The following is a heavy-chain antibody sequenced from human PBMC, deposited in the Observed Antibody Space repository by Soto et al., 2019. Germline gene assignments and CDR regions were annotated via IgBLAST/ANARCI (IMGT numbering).Heavy chain of an antibody. CDR2: IYPGDSDT. CDR3: ARTGTTAYEDYYYGMDV. V-gene: IGHV5-51*01. D-gene: IGHD1-7*01. Sequence: PGDSLKISCKGSGYSFTSYWIGCVRQMPGKGLEWMGIIYPGDSDTRYSPSFQGQVTISADKSISTAYLQWSSLKASDTAMYYCARTGTTAYEDYYYGMDVWGQGTTVTVSS. J-gene: IGHJ6*02. CDR1: GYSFTSYW.